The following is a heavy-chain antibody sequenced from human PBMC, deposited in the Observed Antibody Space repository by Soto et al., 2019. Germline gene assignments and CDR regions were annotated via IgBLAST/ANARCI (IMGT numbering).Heavy chain of an antibody. Sequence: ASVQVSCKASGYTFTSYDINWVRQATGQGLEWMGWMNPNSGNTGYAQKFQGRVTMTRNTSISTAYMELSSLRSEDTAVYYCARGKLRLREFDPWGQGTLVTVSS. V-gene: IGHV1-8*01. CDR1: GYTFTSYD. J-gene: IGHJ5*02. D-gene: IGHD3-3*01. CDR2: MNPNSGNT. CDR3: ARGKLRLREFDP.